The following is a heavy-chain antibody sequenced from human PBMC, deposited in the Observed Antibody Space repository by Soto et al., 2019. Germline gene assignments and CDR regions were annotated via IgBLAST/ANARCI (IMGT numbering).Heavy chain of an antibody. D-gene: IGHD2-15*01. CDR2: IHPGDSDT. V-gene: IGHV5-51*01. J-gene: IGHJ6*02. CDR3: ARTPGPEVAASLEYYYFSGMDV. CDR1: GDSFTGYW. Sequence: LRESLTISSGTAGDSFTGYWIGWVRQMPGKGLEWMGIIHPGDSDTKYGPSFQGQVTISVDKSITTAYLQWSSLKASDTAMYYCARTPGPEVAASLEYYYFSGMDVWGQGTTVPVSS.